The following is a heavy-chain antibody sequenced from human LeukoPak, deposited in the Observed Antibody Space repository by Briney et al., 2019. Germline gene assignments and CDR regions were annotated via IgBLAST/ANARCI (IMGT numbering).Heavy chain of an antibody. V-gene: IGHV1-18*01. Sequence: ASVKVSCKASGYTFTSYGISWVRQAPGQGLEWMGWISAYNGNTNYAQKFQGRGTITADKSTSTAYMELSSLRSEDTAVYYCARDGGGYSYGFPPQFDFWGQGTLVTVSS. CDR3: ARDGGGYSYGFPPQFDF. D-gene: IGHD5-18*01. CDR1: GYTFTSYG. J-gene: IGHJ4*02. CDR2: ISAYNGNT.